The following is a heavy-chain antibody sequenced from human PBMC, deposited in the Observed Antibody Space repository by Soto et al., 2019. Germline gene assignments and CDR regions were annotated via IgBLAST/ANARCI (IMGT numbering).Heavy chain of an antibody. Sequence: QVTLKESGPVLVKATETLTLTCTVSGISLSNERTGVSWIRKSPGKRLEWLAHIFSNDKKSYNAFLKNRFTICKDTSKSRCGLSMTNLVPVDTGTYFCGRILRQKFDAPDYWGRGAQVTASS. D-gene: IGHD6-25*01. V-gene: IGHV2-26*01. CDR1: GISLSNERTG. CDR2: IFSNDKK. CDR3: GRILRQKFDAPDY. J-gene: IGHJ4*02.